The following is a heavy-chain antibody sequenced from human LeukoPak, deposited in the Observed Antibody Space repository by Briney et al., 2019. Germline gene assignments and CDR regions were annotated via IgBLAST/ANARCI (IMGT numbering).Heavy chain of an antibody. V-gene: IGHV3-15*01. J-gene: IGHJ4*02. Sequence: PGGSLRLSCAASGFTFSNAWMSWVCQAPGKGLEWVGRIKSKTDGGTTDYAAPVKGRFTISRDDSKNTLYLQMNSLKTEDTAVYYCTTDTYYYDSSGYFDYWGQGTLVTVSS. CDR2: IKSKTDGGTT. CDR1: GFTFSNAW. CDR3: TTDTYYYDSSGYFDY. D-gene: IGHD3-22*01.